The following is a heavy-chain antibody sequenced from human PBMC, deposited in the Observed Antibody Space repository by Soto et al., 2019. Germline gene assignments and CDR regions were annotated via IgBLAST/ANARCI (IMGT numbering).Heavy chain of an antibody. V-gene: IGHV3-23*01. Sequence: EVQLWESGGGLVQPGGSLRLSCAASGSTFSSYAMSWVRQAPGKGLEWDSVISGSGDSTYYADSVKGRFTISRDNSKNTLYLQMSSLRAEDTAVYYCARELAYCSGGNCYMEGAFDIWGQGTMVTVSS. CDR3: ARELAYCSGGNCYMEGAFDI. D-gene: IGHD2-15*01. J-gene: IGHJ3*02. CDR1: GSTFSSYA. CDR2: ISGSGDST.